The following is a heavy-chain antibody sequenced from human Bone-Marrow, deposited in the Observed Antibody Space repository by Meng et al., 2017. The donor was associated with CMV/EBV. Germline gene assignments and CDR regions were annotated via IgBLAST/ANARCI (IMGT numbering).Heavy chain of an antibody. V-gene: IGHV3-74*01. CDR2: INSDGSST. D-gene: IGHD3-22*01. CDR1: GFTFSRYW. CDR3: ARRGGRHPNYYDSSGYYYGNAFDI. J-gene: IGHJ3*02. Sequence: GESLKISCAASGFTFSRYWMHWVRQAPGKGLVWVSRINSDGSSTSYADSVKGRFTISRDNAKNTLYLQMNSLRAEDTAVYYCARRGGRHPNYYDSSGYYYGNAFDIWGQGTMVTVSS.